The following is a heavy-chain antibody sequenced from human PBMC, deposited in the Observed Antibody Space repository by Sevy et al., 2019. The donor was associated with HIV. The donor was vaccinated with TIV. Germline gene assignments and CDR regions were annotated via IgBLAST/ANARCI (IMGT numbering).Heavy chain of an antibody. D-gene: IGHD3-22*01. Sequence: ASVKVSCKASGGIFNSYAISWVRQAPGQGHEWMGGIIPIFGTTNYGHKFQGRVTITADESTSTAYIEPSSLRSEDTAVYYCASTDYYDSSGYYLYAFDMWGQGTMVTVSS. J-gene: IGHJ3*02. CDR1: GGIFNSYA. CDR3: ASTDYYDSSGYYLYAFDM. CDR2: IIPIFGTT. V-gene: IGHV1-69*13.